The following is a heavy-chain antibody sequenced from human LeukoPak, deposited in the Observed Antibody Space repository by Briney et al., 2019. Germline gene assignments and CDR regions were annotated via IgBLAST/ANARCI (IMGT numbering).Heavy chain of an antibody. J-gene: IGHJ3*02. Sequence: SETLSLTCTVSGGSISSYYWSWIRQPPGKGLEWIGYIYYSGSTNYNPSLKSRVTISVDTSKNQFSLKLSSVTAADTAVYYCAREGEGYCSGGSCYDAFDIWGQGTMVTVSS. CDR1: GGSISSYY. CDR2: IYYSGST. V-gene: IGHV4-59*01. CDR3: AREGEGYCSGGSCYDAFDI. D-gene: IGHD2-15*01.